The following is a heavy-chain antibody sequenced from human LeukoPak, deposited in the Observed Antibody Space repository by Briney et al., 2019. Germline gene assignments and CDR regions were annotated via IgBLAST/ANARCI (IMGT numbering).Heavy chain of an antibody. CDR1: GYTFTSYD. D-gene: IGHD3-22*01. J-gene: IGHJ6*02. CDR2: MNPNSGNT. V-gene: IGHV1-8*01. CDR3: ARAGDYDSSGYYFYYYYGMDV. Sequence: ASVTVSCKASGYTFTSYDINWVRQATGQGLEWMGWMNPNSGNTGYAQKFQGRVTMTRNTSISTAYMELSSLRSEDTTVYYCARAGDYDSSGYYFYYYYGMDVCGQGTTVTVSS.